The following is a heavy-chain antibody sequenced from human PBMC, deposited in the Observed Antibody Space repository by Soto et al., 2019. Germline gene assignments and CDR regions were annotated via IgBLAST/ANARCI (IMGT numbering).Heavy chain of an antibody. CDR3: ARVEPFNYYDSSGPRYYYGMDV. J-gene: IGHJ6*02. V-gene: IGHV4-61*01. Sequence: SETLSLTCTVSGGSASSGSYYWSWIRQPPGTGLEWIGYIYYSGSTNYNPSLKSRVTIPVDTSKNQFSLKLSSVTAADTAVYYCARVEPFNYYDSSGPRYYYGMDVWGQGTTVTVSS. CDR2: IYYSGST. CDR1: GGSASSGSYY. D-gene: IGHD3-22*01.